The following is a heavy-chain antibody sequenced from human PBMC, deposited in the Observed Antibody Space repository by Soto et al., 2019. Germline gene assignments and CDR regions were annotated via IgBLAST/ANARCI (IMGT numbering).Heavy chain of an antibody. Sequence: ASVKVSCKASGYTFTSYAMHWVRQAPGQRLEWMGWINAGNGNTKYSQKFQGRVTITRDTSASTAYMELSSLRSEDTAVYYCARIAAAPCCGGDCYFGPFDPWGQGTLVTVSS. J-gene: IGHJ5*02. CDR1: GYTFTSYA. CDR2: INAGNGNT. V-gene: IGHV1-3*01. D-gene: IGHD2-21*02. CDR3: ARIAAAPCCGGDCYFGPFDP.